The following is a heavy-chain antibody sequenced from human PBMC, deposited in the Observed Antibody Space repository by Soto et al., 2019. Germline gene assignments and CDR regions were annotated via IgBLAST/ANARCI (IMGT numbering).Heavy chain of an antibody. CDR2: INPDAGAT. CDR1: AYSFTTYH. V-gene: IGHV1-46*01. J-gene: IGHJ5*02. Sequence: ASVKVSCKASAYSFTTYHIHWVRQAPGQGLEWMGLINPDAGATNYAQRFQGRLRLTRDTSTSTVYMELRSLRFDDTAVYYCARGDIVLVPAPEGNWSDPWGQGTLVTVSS. D-gene: IGHD2-2*01. CDR3: ARGDIVLVPAPEGNWSDP.